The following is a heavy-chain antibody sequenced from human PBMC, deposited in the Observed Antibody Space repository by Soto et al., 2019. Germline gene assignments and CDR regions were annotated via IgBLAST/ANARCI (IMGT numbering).Heavy chain of an antibody. J-gene: IGHJ3*02. D-gene: IGHD2-15*01. Sequence: GASVKVSCKASGGTFSSYAISWVRQAPGQGLEWMGGIIPIFGTANYAQKFQGRVTITADESTSTAYMELSSLRSEDTAVYYCARDPTGQPQDIVVVVAATDAFDIWGQGTMVTVS. CDR1: GGTFSSYA. CDR3: ARDPTGQPQDIVVVVAATDAFDI. CDR2: IIPIFGTA. V-gene: IGHV1-69*13.